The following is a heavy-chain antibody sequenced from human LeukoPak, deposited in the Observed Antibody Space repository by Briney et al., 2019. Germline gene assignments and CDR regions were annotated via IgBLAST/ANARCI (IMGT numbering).Heavy chain of an antibody. V-gene: IGHV1-2*06. D-gene: IGHD3-22*01. CDR1: GYTFTAYC. Sequence: GASVKVSCKASGYTFTAYCMHWVRQAPGQGLEWMGRINPNSGGTNYALNFQGGVTMTRDTSISTAYMELSRLRSDDTAVYYCARKYYCDSSGYYYDDAFDIWGQGTMVTVSS. CDR3: ARKYYCDSSGYYYDDAFDI. J-gene: IGHJ3*02. CDR2: INPNSGGT.